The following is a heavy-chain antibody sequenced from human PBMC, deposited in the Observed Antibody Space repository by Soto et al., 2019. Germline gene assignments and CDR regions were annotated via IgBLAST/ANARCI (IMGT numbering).Heavy chain of an antibody. CDR1: GYTFFTYD. CDR2: ISTYSGDT. CDR3: ATPHGPTTSENRFAP. D-gene: IGHD5-12*01. V-gene: IGHV1-18*01. Sequence: QVHLVQSGVEVKTPGASVKVSCQASGYTFFTYDISWVRQAPGQGREWMGWISTYSGDTKYAQKFQGRVTMTTDTSTTTAYLELRSLRSDDTAVYYCATPHGPTTSENRFAPWGQGNLVTVSS. J-gene: IGHJ5*02.